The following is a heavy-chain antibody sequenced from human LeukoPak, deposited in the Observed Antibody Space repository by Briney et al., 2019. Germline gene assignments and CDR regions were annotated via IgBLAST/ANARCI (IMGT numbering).Heavy chain of an antibody. CDR2: IRSRNEGETA. D-gene: IGHD3-9*01. V-gene: IGHV3-15*01. J-gene: IGHJ4*02. Sequence: GGSLRLSCAASGLSFSGAWMTWVRQCPGKGLEWVGLIRSRNEGETAAYAAPVRGRFIISRGDSRKTIYLQMNSLKTEDTAVYYCNTDVNTIYDNVYWGQGTLVTVSS. CDR1: GLSFSGAW. CDR3: NTDVNTIYDNVY.